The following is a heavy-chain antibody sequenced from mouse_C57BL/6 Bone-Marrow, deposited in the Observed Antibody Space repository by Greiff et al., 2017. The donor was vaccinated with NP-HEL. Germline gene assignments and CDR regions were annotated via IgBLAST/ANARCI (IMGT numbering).Heavy chain of an antibody. CDR1: GYAFTNYL. D-gene: IGHD1-1*01. CDR3: ARAYYYGGSGYFDV. J-gene: IGHJ1*03. CDR2: INPGSGGT. Sequence: QVHVKQSGAELVRPGTSVKVSCKASGYAFTNYLIEWVKQRPGQGLAWIGVINPGSGGTNYIEKFKGKATLPAAKSSGTAYLPLSSLTSEDSAVYFCARAYYYGGSGYFDVWGRGTTVTVSA. V-gene: IGHV1-54*01.